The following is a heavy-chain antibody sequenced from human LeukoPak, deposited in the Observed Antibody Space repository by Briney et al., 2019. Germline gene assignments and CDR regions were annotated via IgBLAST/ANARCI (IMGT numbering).Heavy chain of an antibody. CDR2: IYYSGST. CDR3: ASPTVRGTHYYYMDV. CDR1: GGSISSYGYY. J-gene: IGHJ6*03. V-gene: IGHV4-39*01. D-gene: IGHD3-10*01. Sequence: SETLFLTCTVSGGSISSYGYYWVWIRQPPGKGLEWIGSIYYSGSTYYNPSLKSRVTMSVDTSKNQISLKLSSVTAADTAVYYCASPTVRGTHYYYMDVWGKGTTVTVSS.